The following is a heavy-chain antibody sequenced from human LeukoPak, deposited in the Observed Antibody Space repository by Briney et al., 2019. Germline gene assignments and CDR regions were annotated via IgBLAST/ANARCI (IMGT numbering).Heavy chain of an antibody. J-gene: IGHJ4*02. Sequence: SETLPLTCTVSGGSISSYYWSWIRQHPGKGLEWIGYIYYSGSTYYNPSLKSRVTISVDTSKNQFSLKLSSVTAADTAVYYCARGYSGSYFDYWGQGTLVTVSS. CDR2: IYYSGST. D-gene: IGHD1-26*01. V-gene: IGHV4-59*06. CDR3: ARGYSGSYFDY. CDR1: GGSISSYY.